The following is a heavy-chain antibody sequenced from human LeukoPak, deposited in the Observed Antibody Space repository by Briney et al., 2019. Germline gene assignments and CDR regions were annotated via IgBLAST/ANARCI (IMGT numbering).Heavy chain of an antibody. CDR1: GFTFSDYY. J-gene: IGHJ5*02. CDR2: ISRNNLIQ. CDR3: AGLPVAGLYNWFDP. D-gene: IGHD6-19*01. V-gene: IGHV3-11*04. Sequence: GGSLRLSCAASGFTFSDYYMSWIRQAPGKGLEWVSYISRNNLIQYYAESVKGRFTISRDNAKNSLYLQMNTLRVDDTAVYYCAGLPVAGLYNWFDPWGQGTLVTVSS.